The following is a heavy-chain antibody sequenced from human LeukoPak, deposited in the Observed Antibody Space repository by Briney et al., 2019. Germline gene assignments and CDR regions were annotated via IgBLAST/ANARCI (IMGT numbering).Heavy chain of an antibody. CDR2: IYYSGST. V-gene: IGHV4-59*01. CDR3: ARVRLAHFDY. Sequence: SETLSLTXTVSGGSISSYYWSWIRQPPGKGLEWIGYIYYSGSTNYNPSLKSRVTISVDTSKNQFSLKLSSVTAADTAVYYCARVRLAHFDYWGQGTLVTVSS. D-gene: IGHD6-19*01. J-gene: IGHJ4*02. CDR1: GGSISSYY.